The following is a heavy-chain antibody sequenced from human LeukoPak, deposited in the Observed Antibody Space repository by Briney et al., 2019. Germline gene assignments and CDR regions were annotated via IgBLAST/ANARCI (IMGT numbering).Heavy chain of an antibody. J-gene: IGHJ4*02. CDR3: AKGFGSYDSSDFDS. D-gene: IGHD3-22*01. CDR2: IKSKTDGGTT. V-gene: IGHV3-15*01. Sequence: GGSLRLSCAASGFTFSNAWMSWVRQAPGKGLEWVGRIKSKTDGGTTDYAAPVKGRFTISRDDSKKTLYLQMNILKTEDTAVYYCAKGFGSYDSSDFDSWGQGTLVTVSS. CDR1: GFTFSNAW.